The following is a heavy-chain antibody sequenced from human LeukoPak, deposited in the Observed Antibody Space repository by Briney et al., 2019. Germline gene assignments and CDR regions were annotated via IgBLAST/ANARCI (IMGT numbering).Heavy chain of an antibody. D-gene: IGHD3-3*01. J-gene: IGHJ4*02. V-gene: IGHV3-9*01. Sequence: PGGSLRLSCAASGFTFDGYAMHWVRQAPGKGLEWVSGISWNSGSIGYADSVKGRFTISRDNAKNSLYLQMNSLRAEDTALYYCAKSHFGVVRYYFDYWGQGTLVTVSS. CDR3: AKSHFGVVRYYFDY. CDR1: GFTFDGYA. CDR2: ISWNSGSI.